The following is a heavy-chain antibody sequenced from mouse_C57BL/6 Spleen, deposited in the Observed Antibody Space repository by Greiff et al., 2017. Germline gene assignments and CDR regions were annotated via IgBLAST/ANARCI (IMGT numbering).Heavy chain of an antibody. CDR2: ISSGSSTI. D-gene: IGHD2-2*01. V-gene: IGHV5-17*01. Sequence: DVKLVESGGGLVKPGGSLKLSCAASGFTFSDYGMHWVRQAPEKGLEWVAYISSGSSTIYYADTVKGRFTISRDNAKNTLFLQMTSLRSEDTAMYYCASIYYGYGDYAMDYWGQGTSVTVSS. CDR1: GFTFSDYG. CDR3: ASIYYGYGDYAMDY. J-gene: IGHJ4*01.